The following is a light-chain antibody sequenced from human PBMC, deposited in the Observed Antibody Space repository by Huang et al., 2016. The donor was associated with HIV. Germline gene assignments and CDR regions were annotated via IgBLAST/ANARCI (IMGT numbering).Light chain of an antibody. Sequence: EIVLTQSPGTLSLSPGERATLSCRASQSISRNYLAWYQQKPGQAPRLLIYGASNRATGIPDRFSGSGSGTDFTLTISRLEPEDFAVYYCQQYGSSPPWTFGQGTKVEIK. CDR2: GAS. CDR3: QQYGSSPPWT. CDR1: QSISRNY. J-gene: IGKJ1*01. V-gene: IGKV3-20*01.